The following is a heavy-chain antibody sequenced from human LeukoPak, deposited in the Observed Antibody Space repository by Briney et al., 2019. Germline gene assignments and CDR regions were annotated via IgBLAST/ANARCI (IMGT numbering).Heavy chain of an antibody. CDR3: ARVRQTTLYYYYYYYMDV. J-gene: IGHJ6*03. V-gene: IGHV1-2*02. Sequence: ASVKVSCKASGYTFTGYYMHWVRQAPGQGLEWMGWINPNSGGTNYAQKFQGRVTITRNTSISTAYMELSSLRSEDTAVYYCARVRQTTLYYYYYYYMDVWGKGTTVTVSS. CDR2: INPNSGGT. CDR1: GYTFTGYY. D-gene: IGHD4-11*01.